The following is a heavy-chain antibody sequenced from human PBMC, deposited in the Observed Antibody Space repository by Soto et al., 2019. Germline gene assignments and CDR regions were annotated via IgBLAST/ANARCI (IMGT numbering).Heavy chain of an antibody. CDR1: GYTFTSYY. CDR3: ARGSFRTYSSSWYS. Sequence: VKVSCKASGYTFTSYYMHWVRQAPGQGLEWMGRMNPSSGSTSYAQKFQGRVTMTRNTSISTAYMELSSLRSEDTAVYYCARGSFRTYSSSWYSWGQGTLVTVSS. V-gene: IGHV1-46*01. D-gene: IGHD6-13*01. J-gene: IGHJ5*02. CDR2: MNPSSGST.